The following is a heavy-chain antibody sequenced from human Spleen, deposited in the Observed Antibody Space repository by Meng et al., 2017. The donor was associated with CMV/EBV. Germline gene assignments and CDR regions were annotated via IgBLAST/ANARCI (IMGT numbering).Heavy chain of an antibody. J-gene: IGHJ4*02. CDR3: AKDGGKYSSTWYDYFDC. D-gene: IGHD6-13*01. Sequence: GGSLRLSCAASGFTFSSYAMSWVRQAPGKGLEWVSVISSSGDSTYYADSVKGRFTISRDNSKNTLYMQLNSLRPEDTAVYYCAKDGGKYSSTWYDYFDCWGQGTLVTVSS. CDR2: ISSSGDST. V-gene: IGHV3-23*01. CDR1: GFTFSSYA.